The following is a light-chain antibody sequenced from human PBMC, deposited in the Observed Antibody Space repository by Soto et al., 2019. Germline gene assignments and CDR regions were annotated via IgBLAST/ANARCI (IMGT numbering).Light chain of an antibody. CDR1: SSNIGAGYD. J-gene: IGLJ2*01. CDR2: GNS. CDR3: QSYDNSLSGWV. Sequence: QSVLTQPPSASGAPGQRVTISCTGGSSNIGAGYDVHWYQQLPGTAPKVLIYGNSNRPSGVPDRFSGSKSATSASLAITGLQAEDEADYYCQSYDNSLSGWVFGGGTKLTVL. V-gene: IGLV1-40*01.